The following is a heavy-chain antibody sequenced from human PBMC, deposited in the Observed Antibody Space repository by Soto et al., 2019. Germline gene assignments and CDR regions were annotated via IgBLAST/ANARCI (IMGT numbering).Heavy chain of an antibody. Sequence: QVQLVQSGAEVKKPGASVKVSCKASGYTFTSYGISWMRQAPGQELEWMGGISAYNGTTNYAQKLQCRVTMTTDTSTSTDYMELRSLRSDYTAVYYCARDRGDNWNDFRCFDYWGQGTLVTVSS. CDR1: GYTFTSYG. CDR2: ISAYNGTT. V-gene: IGHV1-18*01. J-gene: IGHJ4*02. CDR3: ARDRGDNWNDFRCFDY. D-gene: IGHD1-20*01.